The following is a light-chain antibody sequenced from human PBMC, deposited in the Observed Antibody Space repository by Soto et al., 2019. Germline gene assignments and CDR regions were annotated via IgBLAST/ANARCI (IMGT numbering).Light chain of an antibody. CDR1: SSDVGGYKY. CDR3: SSYTTNNIPV. J-gene: IGLJ3*02. Sequence: QSALTQPASVSGSPGQSITISCTGTSSDVGGYKYVSWYQQHPGKAPKLMIYEVSNRPSGVSNRFSGSKSGNTASLTISGLQAEDDADYYCSSYTTNNIPVFGGGTKLTVL. CDR2: EVS. V-gene: IGLV2-14*01.